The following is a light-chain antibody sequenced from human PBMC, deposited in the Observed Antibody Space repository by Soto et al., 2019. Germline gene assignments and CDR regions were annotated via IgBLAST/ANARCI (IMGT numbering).Light chain of an antibody. CDR2: AAS. Sequence: DIQMTQSPSSLSASVGDRVTITCRASQSINYYLNWYQQKPGKAPNLLIYAASTLQSGVPSRFGGSGSGTDFTLTISSLQPEDFATYYCQQSYNTPRTFGQGTKVDIK. CDR3: QQSYNTPRT. J-gene: IGKJ1*01. CDR1: QSINYY. V-gene: IGKV1-39*01.